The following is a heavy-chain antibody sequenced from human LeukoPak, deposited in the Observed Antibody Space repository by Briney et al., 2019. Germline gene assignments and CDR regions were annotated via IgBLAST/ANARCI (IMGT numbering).Heavy chain of an antibody. D-gene: IGHD2-15*01. J-gene: IGHJ5*02. CDR1: GFTFSSYA. V-gene: IGHV3-30*04. CDR2: ISYDGSNK. Sequence: PGGSLRLSCAASGFTFSSYAMHWVRQAPGKGLEWVAVISYDGSNKYYADSVKGRFTISRDNSKNTLYLQMNSLRAEDTAVYYCAREDSGSWGQGTLVTVSS. CDR3: AREDSGS.